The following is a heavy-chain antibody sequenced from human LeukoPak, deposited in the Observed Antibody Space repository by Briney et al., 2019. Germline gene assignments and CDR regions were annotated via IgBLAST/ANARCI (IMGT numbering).Heavy chain of an antibody. J-gene: IGHJ4*02. Sequence: PGGSLRLSCAASGFTFDDYTMHWVRQAPGKGLEFVSAISSNGGITYYANSVKGRFTISRDSSKNTLYLQMGSLRAEDMALYYCARVGMTSGSGCDYWGQGTLVTVSS. CDR1: GFTFDDYT. CDR3: ARVGMTSGSGCDY. V-gene: IGHV3-64*01. D-gene: IGHD6-19*01. CDR2: ISSNGGIT.